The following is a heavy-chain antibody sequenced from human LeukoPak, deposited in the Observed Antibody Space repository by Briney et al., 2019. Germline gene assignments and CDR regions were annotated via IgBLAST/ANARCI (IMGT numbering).Heavy chain of an antibody. CDR3: ARASGDYDILTGYYPGGWFDP. V-gene: IGHV4-30-4*01. J-gene: IGHJ5*02. CDR2: IYYSGST. D-gene: IGHD3-9*01. Sequence: TSETLSLTCTVSGGSISSGDYYWSWIRQPPGKGLEWIGYIYYSGSTYYNPSLKSRVTISVDTSKNQFSLKLSSVTAADTAAYYCARASGDYDILTGYYPGGWFDPWGQGTLVTVSS. CDR1: GGSISSGDYY.